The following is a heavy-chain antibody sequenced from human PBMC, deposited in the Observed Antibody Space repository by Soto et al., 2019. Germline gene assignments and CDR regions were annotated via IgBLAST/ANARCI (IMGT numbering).Heavy chain of an antibody. CDR1: GYTFTSYA. CDR3: ARDTNDFWSGYRSYYYGMDV. V-gene: IGHV1-3*01. Sequence: ASVKVSCKASGYTFTSYAMHWVRQAPGQRREWMGWINARNGNTKYSQKFQGRVTITRDTSASTAYMELSSLRSEDTAVYYCARDTNDFWSGYRSYYYGMDVWGQGTTVTVSS. D-gene: IGHD3-3*01. CDR2: INARNGNT. J-gene: IGHJ6*02.